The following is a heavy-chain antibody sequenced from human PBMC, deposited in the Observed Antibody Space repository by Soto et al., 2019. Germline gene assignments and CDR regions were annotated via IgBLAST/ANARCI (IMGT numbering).Heavy chain of an antibody. J-gene: IGHJ4*02. Sequence: QVQLVESGGGVVQPGRSLRLSCAASGFTFSSYGMLWVRQAPGKGLEWVAVISYDGSNKYYADSVKGRFTISRDNSKNTLYLQMNSLRAEDTAVYYCANALTPRYSIGWGFDYWGQGTLVTVSS. D-gene: IGHD6-19*01. CDR3: ANALTPRYSIGWGFDY. CDR1: GFTFSSYG. CDR2: ISYDGSNK. V-gene: IGHV3-30*18.